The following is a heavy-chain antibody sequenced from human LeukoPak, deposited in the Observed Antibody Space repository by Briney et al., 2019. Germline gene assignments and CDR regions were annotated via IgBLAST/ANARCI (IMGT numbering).Heavy chain of an antibody. J-gene: IGHJ6*04. V-gene: IGHV3-30*04. CDR1: GFTFSSYA. CDR2: ISYDGSNK. Sequence: GGSLRLSCAASGFTFSSYAMHWVRQAPGKGLEWVAAISYDGSNKYYADSVKGRFTISRDNSKNTLYLQMNSLRAEDTAVYYCARGFRGLAYYYYGMDVWGKGTTVTVSS. D-gene: IGHD3-10*01. CDR3: ARGFRGLAYYYYGMDV.